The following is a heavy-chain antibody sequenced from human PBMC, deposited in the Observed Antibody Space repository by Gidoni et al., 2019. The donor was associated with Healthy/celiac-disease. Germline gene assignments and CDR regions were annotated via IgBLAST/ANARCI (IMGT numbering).Heavy chain of an antibody. Sequence: QMQLVQSGPEVKKPGTSVKVSCKASGFTFTSSAVQWVRQARGQRLAWIGWIVVGSGNTNYAQKFQERVTITRDMSTSTAYMELSSLRSEDTAVYYCAAGDYGDYGGMDVWGQGTTVTVSS. D-gene: IGHD4-17*01. CDR2: IVVGSGNT. J-gene: IGHJ6*02. CDR1: GFTFTSSA. CDR3: AAGDYGDYGGMDV. V-gene: IGHV1-58*01.